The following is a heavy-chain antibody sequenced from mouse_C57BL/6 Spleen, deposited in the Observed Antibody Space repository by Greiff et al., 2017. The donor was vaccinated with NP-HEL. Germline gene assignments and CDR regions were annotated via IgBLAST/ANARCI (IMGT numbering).Heavy chain of an antibody. V-gene: IGHV1-82*01. J-gene: IGHJ3*01. CDR3: ASHGGGFAY. D-gene: IGHD1-1*01. Sequence: QVQLKESGPELVKPGASVKISCKASGYAFSSSWMNWVKQRPGKGLEWIGRIYPGDGDTNYNGKVKGKATLTADKSSSTAYMQLSSLTSEDSAVYFGASHGGGFAYWGQGTLVTVSA. CDR2: IYPGDGDT. CDR1: GYAFSSSW.